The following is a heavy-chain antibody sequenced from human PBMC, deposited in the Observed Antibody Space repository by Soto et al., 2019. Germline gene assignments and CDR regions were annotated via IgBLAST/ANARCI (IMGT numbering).Heavy chain of an antibody. D-gene: IGHD7-27*01. V-gene: IGHV4-34*01. CDR2: INHSGST. CDR1: GGSFSGYY. Sequence: QVQLQQWGAGLLKPSETLSLTCAVYGGSFSGYYWSWIRQPPGKVLEWIGEINHSGSTNYNPSLKSRVTISVDTSKNQFSLKLSSVTAADTAVYYCARPRVGTGEARELDYWGQGTLVTVSS. CDR3: ARPRVGTGEARELDY. J-gene: IGHJ4*02.